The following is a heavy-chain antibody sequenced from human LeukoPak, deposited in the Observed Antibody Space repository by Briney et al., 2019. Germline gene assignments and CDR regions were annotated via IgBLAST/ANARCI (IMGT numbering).Heavy chain of an antibody. D-gene: IGHD5-12*01. Sequence: GGCLRLSCAASGPSFNTYWMTWVRQALGKGLEWVANINQDGSEKNYVGSVKGRFTISRDSAKKSLYLQMNSLRAEDTAVYYCGRGPGYRSDYWGQGTLVTVSS. V-gene: IGHV3-7*05. CDR2: INQDGSEK. CDR3: GRGPGYRSDY. J-gene: IGHJ4*02. CDR1: GPSFNTYW.